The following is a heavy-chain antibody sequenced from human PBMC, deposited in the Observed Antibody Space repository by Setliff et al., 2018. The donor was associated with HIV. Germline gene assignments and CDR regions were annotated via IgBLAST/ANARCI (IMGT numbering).Heavy chain of an antibody. J-gene: IGHJ4*02. CDR2: INLDGSEQ. V-gene: IGHV3-7*01. CDR3: ASLSLDY. Sequence: PGESLKISCTASGFTFSTYWMTWVRQAPGKGLEWVGNINLDGSEQNYVDSVKGRFTISRDNAKNSLYLQMNSLRADDTAVYYCASLSLDYWGQGTLVTVSS. CDR1: GFTFSTYW.